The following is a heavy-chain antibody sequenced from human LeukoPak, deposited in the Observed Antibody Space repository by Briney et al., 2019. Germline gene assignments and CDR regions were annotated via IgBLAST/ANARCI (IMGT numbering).Heavy chain of an antibody. CDR2: IYYSGST. CDR3: ARESGGGFYYYDSSGSPIGFDP. Sequence: SETLSLTCTVSGGSISSSSYYWGWIRQPPGKGLEWVGSIYYSGSTYYNPSLKSRVTISVDTSKNQFSLKLSSVTAADTAVYYCARESGGGFYYYDSSGSPIGFDPWGQGTLVTVSS. D-gene: IGHD3-22*01. V-gene: IGHV4-39*07. CDR1: GGSISSSSYY. J-gene: IGHJ5*02.